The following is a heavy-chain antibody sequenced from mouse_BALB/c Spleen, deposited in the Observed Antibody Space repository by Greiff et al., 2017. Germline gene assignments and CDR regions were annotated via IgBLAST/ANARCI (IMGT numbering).Heavy chain of an antibody. CDR2: ISSGGST. D-gene: IGHD6-1*01. J-gene: IGHJ2*01. CDR1: GFTFSSYA. CDR3: ARGSLFDY. Sequence: EVKLVESGGGLVKPGGSLKLSCAASGFTFSSYAMSWVRQTPEKRLEWVASISSGGSTYYPDSVKGRFTISRDNARNILYLQMSSLRSEDTAMYYCARGSLFDYWGQGTTLTVSS. V-gene: IGHV5-6-5*01.